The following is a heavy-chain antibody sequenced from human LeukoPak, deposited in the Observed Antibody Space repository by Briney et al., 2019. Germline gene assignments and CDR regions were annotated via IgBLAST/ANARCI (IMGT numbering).Heavy chain of an antibody. Sequence: PGGSLRLSCGASGFIFTSNRMNWVRQAPGKGLEWVANIKHDGSEQIYVDSVKGRFTISRDNAKDSVYLQMNSLRAEDTAVYYCTRGLGEHGGVPDRWGQGTLVIVS. CDR3: TRGLGEHGGVPDR. D-gene: IGHD3-16*01. J-gene: IGHJ5*02. CDR2: IKHDGSEQ. V-gene: IGHV3-7*01. CDR1: GFIFTSNR.